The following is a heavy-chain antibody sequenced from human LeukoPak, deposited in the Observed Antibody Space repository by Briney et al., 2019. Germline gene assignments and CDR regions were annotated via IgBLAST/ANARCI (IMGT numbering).Heavy chain of an antibody. CDR3: ARESIGYFDY. J-gene: IGHJ4*02. V-gene: IGHV3-33*08. CDR1: RFSFSGYW. CDR2: IWYDGSNK. Sequence: GGSLRLSCAASRFSFSGYWMSWVRQAPGKGLEWVAVIWYDGSNKYYADSVKGRFTISRDNSKNTLYLQMNSLRAEDTAVYYCARESIGYFDYWGQGTLVTVSS. D-gene: IGHD6-6*01.